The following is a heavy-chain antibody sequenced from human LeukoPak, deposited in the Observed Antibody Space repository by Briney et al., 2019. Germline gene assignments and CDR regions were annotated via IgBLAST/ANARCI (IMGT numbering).Heavy chain of an antibody. CDR2: IIPIFGTA. V-gene: IGHV1-69*13. J-gene: IGHJ4*02. CDR1: GGTFSSYA. CDR3: ASLRGDSGSYPDY. D-gene: IGHD1-26*01. Sequence: ASVKVSCKASGGTFSSYATSWVRQAAGQGLEWIGGIIPIFGTANYAQKFQGSVTITADESTSTAYMELSSLRSEDTAVYYCASLRGDSGSYPDYWGQGTLVTVSS.